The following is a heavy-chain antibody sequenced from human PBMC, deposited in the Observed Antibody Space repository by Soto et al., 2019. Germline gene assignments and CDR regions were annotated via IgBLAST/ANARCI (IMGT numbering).Heavy chain of an antibody. CDR3: ARHVAQMATDFDY. V-gene: IGHV4-59*08. Sequence: SSETLSLTCTVSGGSISSYYWSWIRQPPGKGLEWIGYISYSGSTNYSPSLKSRVTISVATSKNQFSLRLSSVTAADTAVYYCARHVAQMATDFDYWGQGTLVTVSS. J-gene: IGHJ4*02. CDR2: ISYSGST. D-gene: IGHD5-12*01. CDR1: GGSISSYY.